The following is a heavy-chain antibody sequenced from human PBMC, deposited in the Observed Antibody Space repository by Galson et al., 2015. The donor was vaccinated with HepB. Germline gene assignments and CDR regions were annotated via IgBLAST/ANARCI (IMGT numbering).Heavy chain of an antibody. V-gene: IGHV3-23*01. Sequence: SLRLSCAASGFTFSSYAMSWVRQAPGKGLEWVSAISGSGGSTYYADSVKGRFTISRDNSKNTLYLQMNSLRAEDTAVYYCANYYSILSYYFDYWGQGTLVTVSS. D-gene: IGHD4-11*01. J-gene: IGHJ4*02. CDR3: ANYYSILSYYFDY. CDR1: GFTFSSYA. CDR2: ISGSGGST.